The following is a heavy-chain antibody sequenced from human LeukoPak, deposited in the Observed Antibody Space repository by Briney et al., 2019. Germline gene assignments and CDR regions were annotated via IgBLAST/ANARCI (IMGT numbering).Heavy chain of an antibody. CDR3: VRDIYIRRGSWYDVGSFDT. V-gene: IGHV3-74*01. CDR1: GFTFSSYW. CDR2: INSDGSTT. Sequence: GGSLRLSCVASGFTFSSYWMHWVRHAPGKGLVWVSRINSDGSTTIYADSVKGRFTMSRDNAKNTLYLQMNSLRAEDMAVYYCVRDIYIRRGSWYDVGSFDTWGQGTLVTVSS. J-gene: IGHJ4*02. D-gene: IGHD3-3*01.